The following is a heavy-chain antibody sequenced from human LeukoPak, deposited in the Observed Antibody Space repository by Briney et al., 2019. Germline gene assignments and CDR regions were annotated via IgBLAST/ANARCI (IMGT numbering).Heavy chain of an antibody. Sequence: SETLSLTCTVSGYSISSGYYWGWIRQPPGKGLEWIGSIYHSGRTFYNPSLKSRVTISVDTSKNQFSLKLISVTAADTAVYFCARDGGGRLEYFFDYWGQGTLVTVSS. CDR3: ARDGGGRLEYFFDY. CDR2: IYHSGRT. V-gene: IGHV4-38-2*02. CDR1: GYSISSGYY. J-gene: IGHJ4*02. D-gene: IGHD3-3*01.